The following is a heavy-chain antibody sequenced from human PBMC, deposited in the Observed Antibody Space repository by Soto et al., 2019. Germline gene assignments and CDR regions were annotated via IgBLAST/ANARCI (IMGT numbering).Heavy chain of an antibody. V-gene: IGHV2-5*02. Sequence: QITLNESGPTQVNPRQTLTLTCTFSGFSLTTSGVGVGWIRQSPGKAPEGLALIYWDDDKRYSPSLKSRLTITKDTSKNQVVLTMADLDRADTATYYCAHRVLRTVFGLVTTTAVYFDFWGQGTPVAVSS. D-gene: IGHD3-3*01. CDR2: IYWDDDK. J-gene: IGHJ4*02. CDR1: GFSLTTSGVG. CDR3: AHRVLRTVFGLVTTTAVYFDF.